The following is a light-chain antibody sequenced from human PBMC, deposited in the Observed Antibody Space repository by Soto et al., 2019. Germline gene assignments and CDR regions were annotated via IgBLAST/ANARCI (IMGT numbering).Light chain of an antibody. J-gene: IGLJ1*01. CDR3: AASDDSLSVYV. Sequence: QSVLTQPPSVSAAPGQKVTISCSGSSSNIGGNSVSWYQQLPGTAPKLLIYDDNKRPSGIPDRFSGSKSGTSASLAISGLRSADETDYYCAASDDSLSVYVFGTGTKVTVL. CDR2: DDN. CDR1: SSNIGGNS. V-gene: IGLV1-51*01.